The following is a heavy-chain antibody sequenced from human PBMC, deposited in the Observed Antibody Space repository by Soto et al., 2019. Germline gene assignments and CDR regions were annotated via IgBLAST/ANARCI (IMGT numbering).Heavy chain of an antibody. J-gene: IGHJ4*02. Sequence: SRTLPCAISGDSACFNRAAWKWSRPSPARVLEWLGSTYYRSKWLNDDAVSMEGRLTISPDTSKNQFSLKLSSVTAADTAVYYCARGPGRYYGSGRSFDYWGQGTLVTVSS. D-gene: IGHD3-10*01. CDR2: TYYRSKWLN. CDR3: ARGPGRYYGSGRSFDY. CDR1: GDSACFNRAA. V-gene: IGHV6-1*01.